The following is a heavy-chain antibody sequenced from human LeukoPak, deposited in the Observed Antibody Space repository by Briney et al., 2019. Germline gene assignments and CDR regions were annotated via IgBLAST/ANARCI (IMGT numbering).Heavy chain of an antibody. J-gene: IGHJ4*02. CDR1: GGSISSYY. V-gene: IGHV4-59*01. CDR2: IYYSGST. Sequence: SETLSLTCTVSGGSISSYYWSWIRQPPGKGLEWIGYIYYSGSTNYNPSLKSRVTISVDTSKNQFSLKLSSVTAADTAVYYCARVSGDFWSGYFSSFDYWGQGTLVTVSS. CDR3: ARVSGDFWSGYFSSFDY. D-gene: IGHD3-3*01.